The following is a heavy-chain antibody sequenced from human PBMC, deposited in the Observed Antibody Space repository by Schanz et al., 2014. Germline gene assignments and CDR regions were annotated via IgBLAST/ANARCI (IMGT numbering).Heavy chain of an antibody. CDR1: GITFSGYS. CDR2: ISGSSSTK. J-gene: IGHJ4*02. D-gene: IGHD6-13*01. Sequence: EVQLVESGGGLAQPGGSLRLSCAASGITFSGYSMNWVRQAPGKGLEWVSYISGSSSTKYYADSVKGRFTISRDNSKNTLELQMNSLRAEDTAIYYCAKDLAAVGVFDYWGQGSLVTVSP. CDR3: AKDLAAVGVFDY. V-gene: IGHV3-48*01.